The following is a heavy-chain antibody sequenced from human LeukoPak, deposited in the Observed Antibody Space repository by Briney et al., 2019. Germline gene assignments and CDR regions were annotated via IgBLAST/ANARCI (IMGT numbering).Heavy chain of an antibody. J-gene: IGHJ5*02. V-gene: IGHV1-2*02. Sequence: GASVKVSCKASGYTFTGYYMHWVRQAPGQGLEWMGWINPNSGGTNYAQKFQGRVTMTRDTSISTAYMELSRLRSDDTAVYYCARVEVLLWFGFDPWGQGTLVTVSS. D-gene: IGHD3-10*01. CDR1: GYTFTGYY. CDR3: ARVEVLLWFGFDP. CDR2: INPNSGGT.